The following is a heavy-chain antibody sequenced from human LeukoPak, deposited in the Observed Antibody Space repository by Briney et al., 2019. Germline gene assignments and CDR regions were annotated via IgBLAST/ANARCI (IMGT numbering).Heavy chain of an antibody. D-gene: IGHD3-22*01. CDR1: GYTFTVYF. CDR2: INPNSGGT. Sequence: ASVKVSCKASGYTFTVYFMHWVRQAPGQGLEWMGWINPNSGGTNYAQKFQGRVTMTRDTSISTAYMELSRLRSDDTAVYYCARELNYDSSGYYFDYWGQGTLVTISS. V-gene: IGHV1-2*02. CDR3: ARELNYDSSGYYFDY. J-gene: IGHJ4*02.